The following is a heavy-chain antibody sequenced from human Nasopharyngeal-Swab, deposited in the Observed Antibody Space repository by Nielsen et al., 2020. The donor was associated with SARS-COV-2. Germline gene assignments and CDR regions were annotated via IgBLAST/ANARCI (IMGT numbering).Heavy chain of an antibody. J-gene: IGHJ3*02. D-gene: IGHD3-22*01. V-gene: IGHV1-18*01. CDR2: ISAYNGNT. CDR1: GYTFSTYA. CDR3: VRGEYYYDSSGYYPGGDI. Sequence: ASVKVSCKASGYTFSTYAMTWVRQAPGQGLEWMGWISAYNGNTNYARKFQGRVTMTTDTSTSTAYMELRSLRSDDTAVYYCVRGEYYYDSSGYYPGGDIWGQGTKVTVSS.